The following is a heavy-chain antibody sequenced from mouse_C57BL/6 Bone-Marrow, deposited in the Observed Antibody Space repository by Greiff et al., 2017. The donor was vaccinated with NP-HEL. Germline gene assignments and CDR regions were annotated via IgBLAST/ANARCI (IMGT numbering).Heavy chain of an antibody. CDR3: ARERNYYGSSHFDY. Sequence: VQLQQPGAELVKPGASVKLSCKASGYTFTSYWMHWVKQRPGQGLERIGMIHPNSGSTNYNEKFKSKATLTVDKSSSTAYMQLSSLTSEDSAVYYCARERNYYGSSHFDYWGQGTTLTVSS. J-gene: IGHJ2*01. V-gene: IGHV1-64*01. CDR2: IHPNSGST. CDR1: GYTFTSYW. D-gene: IGHD1-1*01.